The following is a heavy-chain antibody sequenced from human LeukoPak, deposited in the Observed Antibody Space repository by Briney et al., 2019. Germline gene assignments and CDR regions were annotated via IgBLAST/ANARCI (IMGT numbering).Heavy chain of an antibody. Sequence: GGSLRLSCAASGITFSSHGMHWVRQAPGKGLEWVAVISYDGSNKYYADSVKGRFSISRDNSKNTLYLQMNSLKAEDTAVYYCAKDGAVDTAMVYEYFFDYWGQGTLVTVSS. J-gene: IGHJ4*02. CDR3: AKDGAVDTAMVYEYFFDY. D-gene: IGHD5-18*01. CDR2: ISYDGSNK. CDR1: GITFSSHG. V-gene: IGHV3-30*18.